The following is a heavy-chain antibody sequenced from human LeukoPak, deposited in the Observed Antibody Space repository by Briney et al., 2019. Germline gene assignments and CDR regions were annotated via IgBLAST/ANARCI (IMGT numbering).Heavy chain of an antibody. CDR2: IRPSGSS. J-gene: IGHJ4*02. V-gene: IGHV4-4*07. CDR1: GDYISSYY. Sequence: SETLSLTCTVSGDYISSYYWSWLGQPAGKGLEWLGRIRPSGSSNYNPSLKSRVTLSVDTSKNQFSLTRSSVTAADTAVYYCARGPPPDFDYWGRGTLVTVSS. CDR3: ARGPPPDFDY.